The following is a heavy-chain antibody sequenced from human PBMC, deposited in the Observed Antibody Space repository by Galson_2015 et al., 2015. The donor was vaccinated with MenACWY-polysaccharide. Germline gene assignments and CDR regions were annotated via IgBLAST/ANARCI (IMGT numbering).Heavy chain of an antibody. D-gene: IGHD2-15*01. V-gene: IGHV1-8*01. J-gene: IGHJ5*01. Sequence: SVKVSCKASGYKFSSYDINWARQASGQGLEWMGWMNPNSGNTGYAQKFQGRVAMTRDTATSTAYMELRMLRYDDTAVYYCTRINCRQHTFVDSWGPGTLVSVS. CDR1: GYKFSSYD. CDR3: TRINCRQHTFVDS. CDR2: MNPNSGNT.